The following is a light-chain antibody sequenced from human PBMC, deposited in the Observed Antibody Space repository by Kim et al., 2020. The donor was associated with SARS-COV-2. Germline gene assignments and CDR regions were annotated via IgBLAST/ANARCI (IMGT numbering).Light chain of an antibody. CDR3: MQGLQRLYS. J-gene: IGKJ2*03. V-gene: IGKV2D-29*01. CDR1: QSLLHSDGKIS. CDR2: EVS. Sequence: QPASISCKSSQSLLHSDGKISLYWYLQKPGQPPQLLIYEVSKRFCGVPERFSGSGSGTEFTLKISRVEAEDVGLYYCMQGLQRLYSFGQGTKLEIK.